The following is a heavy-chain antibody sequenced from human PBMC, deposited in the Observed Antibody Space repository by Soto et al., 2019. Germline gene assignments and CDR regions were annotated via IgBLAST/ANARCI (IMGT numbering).Heavy chain of an antibody. Sequence: ASVKVSCKASGYTFTSYGISWVRQALGQGLEWMGWISAYNGNTNYAQKLQGRVTMTTDTSTSTAYMELRSLRSDDTAVYYCARALIRFLEWLLYRPNWFDPWGQGTLVTVSS. CDR2: ISAYNGNT. V-gene: IGHV1-18*01. CDR1: GYTFTSYG. CDR3: ARALIRFLEWLLYRPNWFDP. D-gene: IGHD3-3*01. J-gene: IGHJ5*02.